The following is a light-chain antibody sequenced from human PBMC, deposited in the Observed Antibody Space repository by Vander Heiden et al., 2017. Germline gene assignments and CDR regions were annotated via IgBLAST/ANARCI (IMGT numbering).Light chain of an antibody. CDR2: GRT. V-gene: IGKV3-20*01. J-gene: IGKJ2*01. Sequence: ERLLTQSPGTLSSARGERATLSCRASQSVSDNQLDRYQQKPGQAPRLLMYGRTHRATGIPDKFSGSWSGTDFTLIISRLEPEDFAVYFCQHYCHSPSTFGPGTKIEIK. CDR1: QSVSDNQ. CDR3: QHYCHSPST.